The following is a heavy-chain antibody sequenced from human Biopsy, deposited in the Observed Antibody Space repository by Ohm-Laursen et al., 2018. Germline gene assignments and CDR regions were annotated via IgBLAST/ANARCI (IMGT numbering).Heavy chain of an antibody. CDR2: ISSRSSDI. D-gene: IGHD3-16*01. CDR1: GFIFSTYT. J-gene: IGHJ4*02. Sequence: SLRLSCAGSGFIFSTYTMNWVRQAPGEGLAWVSSISSRSSDIYYADSVKGRFTISRDNAKNSLYLQMNSLRAEDTALYYCAKDRLYLGAGSFNFDSWGQGTLVTVSS. V-gene: IGHV3-21*04. CDR3: AKDRLYLGAGSFNFDS.